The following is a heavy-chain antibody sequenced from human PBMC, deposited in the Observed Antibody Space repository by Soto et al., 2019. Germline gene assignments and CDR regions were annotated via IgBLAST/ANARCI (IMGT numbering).Heavy chain of an antibody. CDR1: GFTFSSYA. CDR2: VSIGGST. D-gene: IGHD2-15*01. Sequence: DVQLLESGGGLVQPEGSLRLSCAASGFTFSSYAMGWVRQGPGKGLEWVAVVSIGGSTHYADSVRGRFTISRDNSKNTLSLHMNSLTDEDTAVYFCAKSRGAGGHFDYWGQGALVTVSS. V-gene: IGHV3-23*01. CDR3: AKSRGAGGHFDY. J-gene: IGHJ4*02.